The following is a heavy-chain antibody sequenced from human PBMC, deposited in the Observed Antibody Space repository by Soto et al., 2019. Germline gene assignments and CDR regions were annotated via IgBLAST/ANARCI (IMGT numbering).Heavy chain of an antibody. CDR3: AKDSFRLYRRPFDFDF. CDR2: ISWDGGST. J-gene: IGHJ4*02. V-gene: IGHV3-43*01. Sequence: GGSLRLSCAASGLTFYDYTMHWVRQAPGKGLEWVSLISWDGGSTYYADSVRGRFTISRDNSKNSLYLQMNSLRTEDTALYYCAKDSFRLYRRPFDFDFCGKGNLVIVYS. D-gene: IGHD1-26*01. CDR1: GLTFYDYT.